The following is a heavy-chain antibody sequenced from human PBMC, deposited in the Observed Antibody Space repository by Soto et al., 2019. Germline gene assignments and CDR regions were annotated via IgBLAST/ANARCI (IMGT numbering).Heavy chain of an antibody. CDR1: EFTFSSYA. D-gene: IGHD6-13*01. CDR2: ISGSGGST. CDR3: AKKWDLAAPPGGVDY. J-gene: IGHJ4*02. Sequence: PGGSLRLSCAAPEFTFSSYAMSWVRQAPGKGLEWVSAISGSGGSTYYADSVKGRFTISRDNSKNTLYLQMNSLRAEDTAVYYCAKKWDLAAPPGGVDYWGLGTLVTVSS. V-gene: IGHV3-23*01.